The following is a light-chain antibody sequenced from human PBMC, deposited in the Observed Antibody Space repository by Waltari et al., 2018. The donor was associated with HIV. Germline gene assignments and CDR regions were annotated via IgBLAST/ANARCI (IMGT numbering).Light chain of an antibody. J-gene: IGLJ3*02. Sequence: QSLLPQPPSASGTPGQRVTISCSGSYSNIGSNNVNWHQQLPGSAPRALIYNNDQRPSGVPDRFSDVKSGTSASLAISGLQSEDQGDYYCASWEDKLDGWVFGGGTRLTGL. CDR2: NND. V-gene: IGLV1-44*01. CDR3: ASWEDKLDGWV. CDR1: YSNIGSNN.